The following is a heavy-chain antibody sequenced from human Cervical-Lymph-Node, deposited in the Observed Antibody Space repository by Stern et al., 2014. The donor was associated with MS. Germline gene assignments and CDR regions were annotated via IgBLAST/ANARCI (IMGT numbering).Heavy chain of an antibody. D-gene: IGHD1-26*01. CDR2: ISYDGSNQ. V-gene: IGHV3-30-3*01. CDR1: GFTFSTYA. J-gene: IGHJ3*02. Sequence: QVQLVESGGGVVQPGRSLRLSCVASGFTFSTYAMHWVRQAPGKGLQWVTLISYDGSNQLYTDSVKGRFTISRDNSKNTLYLQMNGLRPEDTAVYYCARNIAGYFPDAFDMWGQGTMVTVSS. CDR3: ARNIAGYFPDAFDM.